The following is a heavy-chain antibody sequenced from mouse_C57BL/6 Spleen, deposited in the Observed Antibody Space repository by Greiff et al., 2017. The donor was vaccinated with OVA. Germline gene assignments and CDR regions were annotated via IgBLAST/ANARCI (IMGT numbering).Heavy chain of an antibody. CDR1: GFTFSSYG. D-gene: IGHD2-4*01. CDR2: ISSGGSYT. Sequence: VQLKESGGDLVKPGGSLKLSCAASGFTFSSYGMSWVRQTPDKRLEWVATISSGGSYTYYPDSVKGRFTISRDNAKNTLYLQMSSLKSEDTAMYYCARHDSHFDYWGQGTTLTVSS. J-gene: IGHJ2*01. V-gene: IGHV5-6*01. CDR3: ARHDSHFDY.